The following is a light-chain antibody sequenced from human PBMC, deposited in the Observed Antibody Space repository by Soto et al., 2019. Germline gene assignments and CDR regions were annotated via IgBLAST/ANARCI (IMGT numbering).Light chain of an antibody. V-gene: IGKV3-20*01. J-gene: IGKJ1*01. CDR3: QQYVTSPWA. CDR1: QSVSSSF. CDR2: GAS. Sequence: EIVLTQSPGTLSLSPGGRATLSCRASQSVSSSFLAWYQQKPGQAPRLLIYGASNRATGIPDRFSGSGSGTDFTLTISRLEPEDFAVYYCQQYVTSPWAFGQGTKVAI.